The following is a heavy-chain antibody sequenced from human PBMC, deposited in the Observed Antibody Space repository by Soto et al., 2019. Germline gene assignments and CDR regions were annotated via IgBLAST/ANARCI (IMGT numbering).Heavy chain of an antibody. CDR3: ARGNWGDSCGWYAELFDY. J-gene: IGHJ4*02. CDR2: ISAYNGNT. D-gene: IGHD6-13*01. CDR1: GYTFTSYG. Sequence: GASVKVSWKASGYTFTSYGISWVRQAPGQGLEWMGWISAYNGNTNYAQKLQGRVTMTTDTSTSTAYMELRSLRSDDTAVYYCARGNWGDSCGWYAELFDYWGQGTLVTVSS. V-gene: IGHV1-18*01.